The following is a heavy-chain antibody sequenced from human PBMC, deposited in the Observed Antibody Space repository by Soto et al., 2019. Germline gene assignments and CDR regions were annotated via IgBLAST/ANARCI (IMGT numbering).Heavy chain of an antibody. Sequence: VGSLRLSCAASGFTFSSHAMHWVRQAPGKGLEWVSAISGSGGSTYYADSVKGRFTISRDNSKNTLYLQMNSLRAEDTAVYYCAKSTLALTYSPFDYWGQGTLVTVSS. CDR2: ISGSGGST. J-gene: IGHJ4*02. CDR1: GFTFSSHA. V-gene: IGHV3-23*01. CDR3: AKSTLALTYSPFDY. D-gene: IGHD2-21*01.